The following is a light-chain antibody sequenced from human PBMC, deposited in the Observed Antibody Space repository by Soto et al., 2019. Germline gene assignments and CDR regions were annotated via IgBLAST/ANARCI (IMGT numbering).Light chain of an antibody. Sequence: QSVLTQPASVSGSPGQSITISCTGTSSDVGSYNLVSWYQQHPGKAPKLMIYEGSKRPSGVSNRFSVSTSGNTASLTIYGLQAEDEADYYCCSYAGSSTFVFGGGTKLTVL. CDR3: CSYAGSSTFV. CDR1: SSDVGSYNL. V-gene: IGLV2-23*03. J-gene: IGLJ2*01. CDR2: EGS.